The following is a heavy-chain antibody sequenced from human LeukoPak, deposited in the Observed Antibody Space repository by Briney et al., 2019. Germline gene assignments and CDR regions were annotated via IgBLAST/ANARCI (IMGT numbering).Heavy chain of an antibody. D-gene: IGHD6-13*01. CDR1: GFTFSNYG. Sequence: GGSLRLSCAASGFTFSNYGMSWVRQAPGKGLEWVSAISGSGSTTYYADFVKGRFTISRDNSKNTLYLQMNSLRADDTALYYCAKAGYTSSWPFDYWGQGTLVTVSS. CDR2: ISGSGSTT. V-gene: IGHV3-23*01. J-gene: IGHJ4*02. CDR3: AKAGYTSSWPFDY.